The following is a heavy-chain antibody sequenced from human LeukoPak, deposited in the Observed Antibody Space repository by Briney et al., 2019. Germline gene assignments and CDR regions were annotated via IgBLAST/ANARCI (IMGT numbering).Heavy chain of an antibody. CDR1: GGSISSGSYY. CDR2: IYYSGST. CDR3: ARELRYFDWLSPTYYFDY. D-gene: IGHD3-9*01. Sequence: SETLSLTCTVSGGSISSGSYYWGWIRQPPGKGLEWIGSIYYSGSTYYNPSLKSRVTISVDTSKNQFSLKLSSVTAADTAVYYCARELRYFDWLSPTYYFDYWGQGTLVTVSS. V-gene: IGHV4-39*07. J-gene: IGHJ4*02.